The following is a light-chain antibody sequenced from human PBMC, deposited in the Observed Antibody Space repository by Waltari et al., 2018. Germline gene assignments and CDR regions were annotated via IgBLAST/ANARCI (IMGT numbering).Light chain of an antibody. J-gene: IGKJ4*01. Sequence: DIQMTQSPSTLSASVGDRATITCRASQSISNWLAWYQQKPGKAPNLLIDKASTSESGVPSRCISSGSWAEFTLTISSMQPDDFATYYCQQYNSYSLVTFGGGTKVEIK. CDR2: KAS. CDR1: QSISNW. CDR3: QQYNSYSLVT. V-gene: IGKV1-5*03.